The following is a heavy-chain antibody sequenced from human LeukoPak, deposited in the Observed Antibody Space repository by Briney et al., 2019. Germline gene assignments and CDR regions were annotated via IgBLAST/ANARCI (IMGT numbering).Heavy chain of an antibody. CDR1: GFTFSQYW. V-gene: IGHV3-7*01. CDR2: IKQDGGEK. Sequence: GGSLRLSCAASGFTFSQYWMSWVRQAPGKGLEWVANIKQDGGEKYHVDSVKGRFTISRDNAKNSLYLQMNSLRDEDTAVYYCARGVYELDYWGQGTLVTVSS. D-gene: IGHD3-3*01. CDR3: ARGVYELDY. J-gene: IGHJ4*02.